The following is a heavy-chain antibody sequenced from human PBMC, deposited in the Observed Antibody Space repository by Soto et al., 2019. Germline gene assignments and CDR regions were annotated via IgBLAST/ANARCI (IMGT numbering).Heavy chain of an antibody. CDR3: ARYQGGGFESYYYGIKV. CDR2: IYHSGST. J-gene: IGHJ6*02. CDR1: GGSISTYY. Sequence: QVQLQETGPGLVKPSETLSLSCTVSGGSISTYYWSWIRQPPGKGLEWIGYIYHSGSTKYNPSLQSRVTISIDTSQNQFTLRLSSVTAADTAVYYCARYQGGGFESYYYGIKVWGQGTAVTVS. V-gene: IGHV4-59*01. D-gene: IGHD3-16*01.